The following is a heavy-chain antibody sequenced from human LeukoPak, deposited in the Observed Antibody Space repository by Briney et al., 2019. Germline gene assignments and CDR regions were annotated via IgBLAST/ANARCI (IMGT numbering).Heavy chain of an antibody. D-gene: IGHD1-26*01. V-gene: IGHV4-30-2*01. CDR3: ARVANRVGANLYFDY. CDR2: IYHSGST. Sequence: SETLSLTCTVSGGSISSGGYYWSWIRQPPGKGLEWIGYIYHSGSTYYNPSLKSRVTISVDRSKNQFSLKLSSVTAADTAVYYCARVANRVGANLYFDYWGQGTLVTVSS. CDR1: GGSISSGGYY. J-gene: IGHJ4*02.